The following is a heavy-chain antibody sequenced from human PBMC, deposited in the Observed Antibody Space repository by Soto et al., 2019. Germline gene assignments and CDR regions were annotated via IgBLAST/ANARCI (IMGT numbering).Heavy chain of an antibody. Sequence: GGSLRLSCAASGFTFDDYAMHWVRQAPGKGLEWVSGISWNSGSIGYADSVKGRFTISRDNAKNSLYLQMNSLRAEDTALYYCAKDLVRGVTRIPWNFNWFDPWGQGTLVTVSS. CDR1: GFTFDDYA. J-gene: IGHJ5*02. CDR2: ISWNSGSI. D-gene: IGHD3-10*01. CDR3: AKDLVRGVTRIPWNFNWFDP. V-gene: IGHV3-9*01.